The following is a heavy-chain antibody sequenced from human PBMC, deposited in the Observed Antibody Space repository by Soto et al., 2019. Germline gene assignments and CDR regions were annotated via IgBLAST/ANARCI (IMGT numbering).Heavy chain of an antibody. CDR2: IYHSGST. CDR1: GGSISRSNW. CDR3: ARSITFDWLFFDN. V-gene: IGHV4-4*02. J-gene: IGHJ4*02. D-gene: IGHD3-9*01. Sequence: SETLSLTCAVSGGSISRSNWWSWVRQPPGKGLEWIGEIYHSGSTNYNPSLKSRVTISVDKSKNQFSPKVSSLTAADTAVYYCARSITFDWLFFDNWGQGSLVTVSS.